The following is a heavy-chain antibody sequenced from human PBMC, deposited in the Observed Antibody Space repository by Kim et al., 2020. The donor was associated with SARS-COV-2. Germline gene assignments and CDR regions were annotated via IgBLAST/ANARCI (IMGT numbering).Heavy chain of an antibody. Sequence: SETLSLTCTVSGGSLSSSSYYWGWIRQPPGKGLEWIGTAYYIGNTYSNPSLKSRVTISVDTSKNQFSLKLGSVTAADTAFYYCARHQRYSRGWYVAVYY. V-gene: IGHV4-39*01. CDR1: GGSLSSSSYY. D-gene: IGHD6-19*01. J-gene: IGHJ6*01. CDR2: AYYIGNT. CDR3: ARHQRYSRGWYVAVYY.